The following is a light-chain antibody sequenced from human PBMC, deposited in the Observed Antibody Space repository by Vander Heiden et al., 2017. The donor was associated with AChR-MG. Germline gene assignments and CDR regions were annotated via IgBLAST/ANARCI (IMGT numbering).Light chain of an antibody. CDR2: EVS. Sequence: QSALTQPPSVSGSPGQSVTISCTGTSSDVGSYDRDSWYQQPPGTAPNLMIYEVSNRPSGVPDRFSGSKSGNTASLKISGLQAEDEADYYCCSYTSSSTLGVEVFGTGTKVNVL. J-gene: IGLJ1*01. CDR1: SSDVGSYDR. CDR3: CSYTSSSTLGVEV. V-gene: IGLV2-18*02.